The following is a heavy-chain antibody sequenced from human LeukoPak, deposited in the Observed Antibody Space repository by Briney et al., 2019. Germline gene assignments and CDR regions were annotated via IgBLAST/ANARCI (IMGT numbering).Heavy chain of an antibody. V-gene: IGHV3-33*01. CDR1: GFTFSSYG. CDR2: IWYDGSNK. J-gene: IGHJ4*02. D-gene: IGHD3-22*01. CDR3: ARDGDYHDSSGYYGY. Sequence: GGSLRLSCAASGFTFSSYGMHWVRQAPGKGLEWVAVIWYDGSNKYYADSVKGRFTISRDNSKNTLYLQMNSLRAEDTAVYYCARDGDYHDSSGYYGYWGQGTLVTVSS.